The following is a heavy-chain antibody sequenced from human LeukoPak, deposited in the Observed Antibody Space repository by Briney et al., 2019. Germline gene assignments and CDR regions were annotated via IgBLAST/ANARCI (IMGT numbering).Heavy chain of an antibody. V-gene: IGHV1-2*02. Sequence: GASVKVSCKASGYTFTGYYMHWVRQAPGQGLEWMGWINPNSGGTNYAQKFQGRVTMTRDTSISTAYMELSRLRSDDTAVYYCARVPYSYGYPYYYYYMDVWGKGTTVTVSS. CDR1: GYTFTGYY. CDR2: INPNSGGT. J-gene: IGHJ6*03. CDR3: ARVPYSYGYPYYYYYMDV. D-gene: IGHD5-18*01.